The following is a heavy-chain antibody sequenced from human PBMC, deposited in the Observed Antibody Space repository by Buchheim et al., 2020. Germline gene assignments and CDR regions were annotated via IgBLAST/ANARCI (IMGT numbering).Heavy chain of an antibody. CDR2: IYHSGST. D-gene: IGHD3-22*01. V-gene: IGHV4-34*01. Sequence: QVQLQQWGAGLLKPSETLSLTCAVYGGSFSGYYWSWIRQPPGKGLEWIGEIYHSGSTNYNPSLKSRVTISVDKSKNQFSLKLSSVTAADTAVYYCARDQGYYDSSGYYFDRPFDYWGQGTL. J-gene: IGHJ4*02. CDR3: ARDQGYYDSSGYYFDRPFDY. CDR1: GGSFSGYY.